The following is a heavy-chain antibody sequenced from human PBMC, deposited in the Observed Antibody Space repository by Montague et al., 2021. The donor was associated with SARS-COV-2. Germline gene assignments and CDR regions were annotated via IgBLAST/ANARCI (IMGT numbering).Heavy chain of an antibody. D-gene: IGHD2-15*01. V-gene: IGHV4-34*01. CDR3: ASHCGGGRCYFGMDV. J-gene: IGHJ6*02. CDR2: ISHGGGT. Sequence: SETLSLTCDVYGGSFSSYWSWIRQPPGRGLEWVGQISHGGGTNYNPSLXSRFTISVDTSKNQVSLKLSSVTAADTAVYYCASHCGGGRCYFGMDVWGQGTTVTVSS. CDR1: GGSFSSY.